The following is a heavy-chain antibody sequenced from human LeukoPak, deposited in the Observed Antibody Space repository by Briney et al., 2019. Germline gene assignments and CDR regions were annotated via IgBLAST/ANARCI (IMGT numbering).Heavy chain of an antibody. J-gene: IGHJ5*02. V-gene: IGHV1-69*04. Sequence: SMKVSCKASGGTFSSYAISWVRQAPGQGLEWMGRIIPILGIANYAQKFQGRVTITADKSTSTAYMELSSLRSEDTAVYYCARDSRRIVVVPAATEFDPWGQGTLVTVSS. CDR2: IIPILGIA. D-gene: IGHD2-2*01. CDR1: GGTFSSYA. CDR3: ARDSRRIVVVPAATEFDP.